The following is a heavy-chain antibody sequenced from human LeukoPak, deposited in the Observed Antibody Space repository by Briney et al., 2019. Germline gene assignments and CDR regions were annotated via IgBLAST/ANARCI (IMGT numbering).Heavy chain of an antibody. CDR1: GASINSYY. CDR2: IWSSGGLWSTGGT. Sequence: SETLSLTCTVCGASINSYYWTLIRQPAGKGLEWIGRIWSSGGLWSTGGTNYNPALTSRITMSVDTSKNQFSLRLSSVTAADTPVYYCVRDSPDGYTHGHYYYNIDVWGKGTTVTVSS. J-gene: IGHJ6*03. V-gene: IGHV4-4*07. D-gene: IGHD5-18*01. CDR3: VRDSPDGYTHGHYYYNIDV.